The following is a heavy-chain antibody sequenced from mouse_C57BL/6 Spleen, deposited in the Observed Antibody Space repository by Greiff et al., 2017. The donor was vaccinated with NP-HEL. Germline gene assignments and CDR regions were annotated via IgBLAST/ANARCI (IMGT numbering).Heavy chain of an antibody. CDR2: IYPGDGDT. D-gene: IGHD1-1*01. CDR3: ALLLMGY. Sequence: VKLQESGPELVKPGASVKISCKASGYAFSSSWMNWVKQRPGKGLEWIGRIYPGDGDTNYNGKFKGKATLTADKSSSTAYMQLSSLTSEDSAVYFCALLLMGYWGQGTTLTVSS. V-gene: IGHV1-82*01. CDR1: GYAFSSSW. J-gene: IGHJ2*01.